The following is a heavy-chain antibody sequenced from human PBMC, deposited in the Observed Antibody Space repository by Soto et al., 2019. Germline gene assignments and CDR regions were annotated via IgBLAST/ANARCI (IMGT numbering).Heavy chain of an antibody. CDR3: ARVWDSSGYWDGDDSFDI. V-gene: IGHV3-30-3*01. Sequence: GGTLRLSCAASRLTFSSYAMHWVRQAPGKGLEWVAVISYDGSNKYYADSVKGRFTISRDNSKNTLYLQMNSLRAEDTAVYYCARVWDSSGYWDGDDSFDISGQGTLLTVSS. J-gene: IGHJ3*02. CDR1: RLTFSSYA. CDR2: ISYDGSNK. D-gene: IGHD3-22*01.